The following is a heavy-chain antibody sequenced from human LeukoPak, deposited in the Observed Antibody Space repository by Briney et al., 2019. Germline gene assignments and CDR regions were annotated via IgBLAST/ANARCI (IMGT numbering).Heavy chain of an antibody. J-gene: IGHJ4*02. V-gene: IGHV3-7*01. CDR1: EFSFSDFR. D-gene: IGHD4-11*01. Sequence: GGTLRLSCAASEFSFSDFRMGWVRPAPGKGLEWVTNINQGGSETYYVDSVKGRFTISRDNAKKSLFLQMNSLRAEDTAVYYCTKGRSNHYWGQGTLVTVST. CDR3: TKGRSNHY. CDR2: INQGGSET.